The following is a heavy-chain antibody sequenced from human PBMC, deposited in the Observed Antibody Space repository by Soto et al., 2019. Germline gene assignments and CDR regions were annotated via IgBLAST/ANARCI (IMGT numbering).Heavy chain of an antibody. V-gene: IGHV4-31*03. D-gene: IGHD5-18*01. Sequence: LQESGPGLVKPSQTLSLTCTVSGGSISSGGYYWYWIRQHSGKGLEWIGFTYYSGTTYYNPSLRSRVTISVDTSKNQFSLKLRSVTAADTAVYYCASRDVDTTMVGRDYWGQGTLVTVSS. J-gene: IGHJ4*02. CDR3: ASRDVDTTMVGRDY. CDR1: GGSISSGGYY. CDR2: TYYSGTT.